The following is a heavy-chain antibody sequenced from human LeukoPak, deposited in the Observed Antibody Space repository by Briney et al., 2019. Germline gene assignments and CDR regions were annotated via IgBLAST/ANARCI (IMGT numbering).Heavy chain of an antibody. CDR2: IIPIFGTA. J-gene: IGHJ4*02. D-gene: IGHD6-13*01. CDR1: GGTFSSYA. Sequence: GASVKVSCKASGGTFSSYAISWVRQAPGQGLEWMGGIIPIFGTANYAQKFQGRVTITADESTSTAYMELSSLRSEDTAVYYCARDWDSGSWNGSGDYWGQGTLVTVSS. CDR3: ARDWDSGSWNGSGDY. V-gene: IGHV1-69*13.